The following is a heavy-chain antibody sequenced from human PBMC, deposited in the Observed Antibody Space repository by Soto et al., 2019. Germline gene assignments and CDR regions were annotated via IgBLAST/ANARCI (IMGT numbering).Heavy chain of an antibody. D-gene: IGHD3-22*01. CDR3: ARVGPDSSGYYSEDAFDI. CDR2: IYYSGST. Sequence: PSETLSLTCTVSGGSISSYYWSWIRQPPGKGLEWIGYIYYSGSTNYNPSLKSRVTISVDTSKNQFSLKLSSVTAADTAVYYCARVGPDSSGYYSEDAFDIWGQGXMVTVSS. J-gene: IGHJ3*02. CDR1: GGSISSYY. V-gene: IGHV4-59*01.